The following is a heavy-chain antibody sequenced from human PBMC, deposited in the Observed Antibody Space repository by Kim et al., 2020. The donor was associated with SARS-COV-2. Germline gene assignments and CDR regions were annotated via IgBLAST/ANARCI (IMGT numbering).Heavy chain of an antibody. Sequence: SETLSLTCTVSGGSISSYYWSWIRQPAGKGLEWIGRIYTSGSTNYNPSLKSRVTMSVDTSKNQFSLKLSSVTAADTAVYYCARGPPELLWFGEFDYGMDVWGQGTTVTVSS. D-gene: IGHD3-10*01. J-gene: IGHJ6*02. CDR2: IYTSGST. V-gene: IGHV4-4*07. CDR3: ARGPPELLWFGEFDYGMDV. CDR1: GGSISSYY.